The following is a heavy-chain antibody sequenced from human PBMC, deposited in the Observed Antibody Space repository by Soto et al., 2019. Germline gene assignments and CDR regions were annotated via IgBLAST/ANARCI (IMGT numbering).Heavy chain of an antibody. CDR3: AREVVAFFYHGMDV. CDR1: GFTFSSYW. J-gene: IGHJ6*02. CDR2: IKQDGSEK. D-gene: IGHD6-6*01. Sequence: GGSLRLSCAASGFTFSSYWMSWVRQAPGKGLEWVANIKQDGSEKYYVDSVKGRFTISRDNAKNSLYLQMNSLRAEDTAVYYCAREVVAFFYHGMDVWGQGTTVTVSS. V-gene: IGHV3-7*03.